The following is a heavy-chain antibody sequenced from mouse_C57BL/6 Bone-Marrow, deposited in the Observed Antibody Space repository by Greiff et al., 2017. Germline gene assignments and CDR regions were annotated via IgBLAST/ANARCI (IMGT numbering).Heavy chain of an antibody. CDR1: GFTFSDFY. J-gene: IGHJ4*01. CDR2: SRNKANDYTT. CDR3: ARDAYYGSSPYYDMDY. Sequence: EVKVVESGGGLVQSGRSLRLSCATSGFTFSDFYMEWVRQAPGKGLEWIAASRNKANDYTTEYSASVKGRFIVSRDTSQSSLYLQMNALRAEYTAIYYCARDAYYGSSPYYDMDYWGQGTSVTVSS. D-gene: IGHD1-1*01. V-gene: IGHV7-1*01.